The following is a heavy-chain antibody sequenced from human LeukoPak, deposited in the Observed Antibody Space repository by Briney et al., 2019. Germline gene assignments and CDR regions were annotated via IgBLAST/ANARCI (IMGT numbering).Heavy chain of an antibody. Sequence: GVSVKVSCKASGYTFTSYYMHWVRQAPGQGLEWMGIINPSGGSTSYAQKFQGRVTMTRDTFTSTVYMELSSLRSEDTAVYYCARGAYYDSSGYYYGGGYYYYGMDVWGQGTTVTVSS. CDR1: GYTFTSYY. D-gene: IGHD3-22*01. CDR3: ARGAYYDSSGYYYGGGYYYYGMDV. CDR2: INPSGGST. V-gene: IGHV1-46*01. J-gene: IGHJ6*02.